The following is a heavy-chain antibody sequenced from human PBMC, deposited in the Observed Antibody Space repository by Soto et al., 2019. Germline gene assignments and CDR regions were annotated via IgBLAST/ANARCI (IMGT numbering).Heavy chain of an antibody. V-gene: IGHV2-5*02. D-gene: IGHD3-10*01. Sequence: QITLKESGPTLVKPTQTLTLTCTFSGFSLSTRGMGVGWIRQPPGKALEWLALIYWDDDKYYSPSLKTRLTITKDTSKTPVVLTMTNMDPVDTATYFCAHRRAWFGEFEYWGQGTLVTVSS. CDR2: IYWDDDK. CDR3: AHRRAWFGEFEY. CDR1: GFSLSTRGMG. J-gene: IGHJ4*02.